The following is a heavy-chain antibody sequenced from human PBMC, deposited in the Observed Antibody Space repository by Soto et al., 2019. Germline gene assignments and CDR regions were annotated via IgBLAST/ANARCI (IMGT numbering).Heavy chain of an antibody. CDR3: ARVDRTYGMDV. V-gene: IGHV3-21*01. CDR1: GFTFSSYS. J-gene: IGHJ6*02. Sequence: GGSLRLSCAASGFTFSSYSMNWVRQAPGKGLEWVSSISSSSSYIYYADSVKGRFTISRYNAKNSLYLQMNSLRAEDTAVYYCARVDRTYGMDVWGQGTTVTVSS. CDR2: ISSSSSYI.